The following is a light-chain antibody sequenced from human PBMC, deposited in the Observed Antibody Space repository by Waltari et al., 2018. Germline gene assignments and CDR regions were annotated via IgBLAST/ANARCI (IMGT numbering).Light chain of an antibody. CDR3: QQYNKWPPYT. Sequence: EIVMTQSPATLSVSPGERATLSCRASQSVGSDLAWYQQKPGRAPNLLIHGASTRVTGIPARFSGSGSGTEFTLTISSLQSEDFAVYYCQQYNKWPPYTFGQGPNWRSN. CDR2: GAS. J-gene: IGKJ2*01. V-gene: IGKV3-15*01. CDR1: QSVGSD.